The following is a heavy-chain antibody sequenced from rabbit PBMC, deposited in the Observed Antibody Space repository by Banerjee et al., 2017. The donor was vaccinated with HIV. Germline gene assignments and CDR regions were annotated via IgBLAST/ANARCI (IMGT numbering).Heavy chain of an antibody. CDR2: IYTGSSGYT. Sequence: QEQLVESGGGLVQPEGSLTLTCTASGFTLSSYYMCWVRQAPGKGLEWIGCIYTGSSGYTYYASWAKGRFTISKTSPTTVTLQVTSLTAADTATYFCARDEDVYAVFRLWGPGTLVTVS. V-gene: IGHV1S45*01. J-gene: IGHJ4*01. CDR1: GFTLSSYY. CDR3: ARDEDVYAVFRL. D-gene: IGHD6-1*01.